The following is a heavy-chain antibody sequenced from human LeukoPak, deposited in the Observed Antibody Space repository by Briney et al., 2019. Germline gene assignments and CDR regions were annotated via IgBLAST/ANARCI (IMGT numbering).Heavy chain of an antibody. V-gene: IGHV4-39*01. J-gene: IGHJ3*02. Sequence: PSETLSLTCTVSGVSISSSNSYWGWIRQPPGKGLEWIGSIYYSGNTYYNPSLKSRVTISVDTSKNQFSLKLSSVTAADTAVYYCARGKSDYYDSSGYLDAFDIWGQGTMVTVSS. D-gene: IGHD3-22*01. CDR3: ARGKSDYYDSSGYLDAFDI. CDR1: GVSISSSNSY. CDR2: IYYSGNT.